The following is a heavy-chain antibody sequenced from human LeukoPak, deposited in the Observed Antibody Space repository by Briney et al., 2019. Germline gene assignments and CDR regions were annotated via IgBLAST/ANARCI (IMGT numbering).Heavy chain of an antibody. D-gene: IGHD6-6*01. CDR3: ARGIAARPRGYGFNYYYYMDV. CDR2: IYSGGST. CDR1: GFTVSSNY. J-gene: IGHJ6*03. V-gene: IGHV3-53*01. Sequence: GGSLRLSCAASGFTVSSNYMSWVRQAPGKGLEWVSVIYSGGSTYYADSVKGRFTISRDNSKNTLYLQMNGLRAEDTAVYYCARGIAARPRGYGFNYYYYMDVWGKGTTVTVSS.